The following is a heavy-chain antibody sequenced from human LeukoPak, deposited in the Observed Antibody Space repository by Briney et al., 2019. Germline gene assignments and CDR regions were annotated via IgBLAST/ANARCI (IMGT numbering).Heavy chain of an antibody. D-gene: IGHD3-3*01. J-gene: IGHJ4*02. CDR2: IYYSGST. CDR3: ATLRFLEWLLLRYNDY. Sequence: SETLSLTCTVSGGSISSSSYYWGWIRQPPGKGLEWIGSIYYSGSTYYNPSLKSRVTISVDTSKNQFSLKLSSVTAADTAVYYCATLRFLEWLLLRYNDYWGQGTLVTVSS. CDR1: GGSISSSSYY. V-gene: IGHV4-39*01.